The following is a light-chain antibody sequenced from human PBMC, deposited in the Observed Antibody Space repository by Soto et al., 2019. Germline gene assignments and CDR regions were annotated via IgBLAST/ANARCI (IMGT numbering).Light chain of an antibody. Sequence: QAVVTQPPSVSGAPGQRVTISCTGSSSNIGAGYDVHWYQQLPGTAPKLLIYGNSNRPSGVPDLFSGSKSGTSASLAITGLQAEDEADYYCQSYDSSLSSVVFGGGTQLTVL. CDR3: QSYDSSLSSVV. J-gene: IGLJ2*01. CDR2: GNS. V-gene: IGLV1-40*01. CDR1: SSNIGAGYD.